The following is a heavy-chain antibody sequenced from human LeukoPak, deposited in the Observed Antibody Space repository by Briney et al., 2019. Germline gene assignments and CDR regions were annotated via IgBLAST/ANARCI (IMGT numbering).Heavy chain of an antibody. Sequence: ASVKVSCKASGYTFTGYYMHWVRQAPGQGLEWMGRINPNSGGTNYAQKFQGRVTMTRDTSISTAYMELSRLRSDDTAVYYCARASITYYYGSGSYYNVHPDYWGQGTLVTVSS. J-gene: IGHJ4*02. D-gene: IGHD3-10*01. V-gene: IGHV1-2*06. CDR1: GYTFTGYY. CDR2: INPNSGGT. CDR3: ARASITYYYGSGSYYNVHPDY.